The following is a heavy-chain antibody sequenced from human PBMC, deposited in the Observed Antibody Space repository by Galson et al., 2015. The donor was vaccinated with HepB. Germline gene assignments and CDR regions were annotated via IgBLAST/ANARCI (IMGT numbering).Heavy chain of an antibody. CDR1: GFSFRDYA. J-gene: IGHJ3*02. CDR3: TRKDRTYYYDSSGNYHQHDAFDM. D-gene: IGHD3-22*01. Sequence: SLRLSCATSGFSFRDYAMSWVRQAPGKGLEWVGFIRSKTYGGSTEYAASVKGRFAISRDDSKSIAYLQMNSLKTEDTAVYYCTRKDRTYYYDSSGNYHQHDAFDMWGQGTMVTVSS. CDR2: IRSKTYGGST. V-gene: IGHV3-49*04.